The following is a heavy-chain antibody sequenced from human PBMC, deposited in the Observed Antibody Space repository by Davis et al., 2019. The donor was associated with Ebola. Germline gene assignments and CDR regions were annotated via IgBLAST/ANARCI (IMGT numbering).Heavy chain of an antibody. CDR2: IYYTGSA. CDR1: GGSVSSGSYY. Sequence: MPSETLSLTCTVSGGSVSSGSYYWSWIRQPPGKGLEWIGYIYYTGSANYNPSLKSRVSISVDTSKNQFSLKLSSVAAADTAVYYCARLITIFGVVRAHMDVWGKGTTVTVSS. CDR3: ARLITIFGVVRAHMDV. D-gene: IGHD3-3*01. J-gene: IGHJ6*04. V-gene: IGHV4-61*01.